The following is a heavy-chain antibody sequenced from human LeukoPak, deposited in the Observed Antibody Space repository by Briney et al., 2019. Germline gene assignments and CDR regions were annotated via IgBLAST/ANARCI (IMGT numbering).Heavy chain of an antibody. V-gene: IGHV4-39*01. Sequence: SETLSLTCTASGGSISSSSYYWGWIRQPPGKGLEWIGSIYYSGSTYYNPSLKSRVTISVDTPKNQFSLKLSSVTAADTAVYYCARQQSLWFGELAHAFDIWGQGTMVTVSS. CDR1: GGSISSSSYY. D-gene: IGHD3-10*01. J-gene: IGHJ3*02. CDR3: ARQQSLWFGELAHAFDI. CDR2: IYYSGST.